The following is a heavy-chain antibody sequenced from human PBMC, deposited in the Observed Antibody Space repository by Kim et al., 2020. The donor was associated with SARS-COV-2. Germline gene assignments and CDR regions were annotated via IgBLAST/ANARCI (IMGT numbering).Heavy chain of an antibody. Sequence: GGSLRLSCAASGFTFSSYGMHWVRQAPGKGLEWVAVISYDGSNKYYADSVKGRFTISRDNSKNTLYLQMNSLRAEDTAVYYCANGVSNRYPDYWGQGTLVTVSS. D-gene: IGHD1-20*01. V-gene: IGHV3-30*18. CDR1: GFTFSSYG. CDR2: ISYDGSNK. J-gene: IGHJ4*02. CDR3: ANGVSNRYPDY.